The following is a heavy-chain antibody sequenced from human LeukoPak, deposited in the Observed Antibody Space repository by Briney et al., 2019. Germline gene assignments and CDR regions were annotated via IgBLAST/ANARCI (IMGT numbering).Heavy chain of an antibody. D-gene: IGHD6-19*01. V-gene: IGHV5-10-1*01. CDR1: GYSFTSYW. CDR3: ARRTPGYSSGWSTYYYYGMDV. Sequence: GESLKISCKGSGYSFTSYWISWVRQMPGKGLEWMGRFDPSDSYTNYSPSFQRHVTISADKSISTAYLQWSSLKASDTAMYYCARRTPGYSSGWSTYYYYGMDVWGQGTTVTVSS. CDR2: FDPSDSYT. J-gene: IGHJ6*02.